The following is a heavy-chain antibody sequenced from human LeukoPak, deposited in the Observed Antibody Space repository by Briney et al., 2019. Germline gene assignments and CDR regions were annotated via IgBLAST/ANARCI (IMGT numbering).Heavy chain of an antibody. CDR1: GSIFSNYA. Sequence: PGGSLRLSCAASGSIFSNYAMRWVRQGPGKGLECISTISSDGGSTYYANSVKGRFTISRDNSKNTLYLQMGSLRAEDMAVYYCARGRQGAKTRYFDLWGRGTRVTVSS. V-gene: IGHV3-64*01. D-gene: IGHD1-26*01. CDR2: ISSDGGST. J-gene: IGHJ2*01. CDR3: ARGRQGAKTRYFDL.